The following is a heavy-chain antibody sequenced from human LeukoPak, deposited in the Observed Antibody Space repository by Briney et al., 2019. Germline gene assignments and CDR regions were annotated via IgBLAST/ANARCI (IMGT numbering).Heavy chain of an antibody. CDR2: IYYSGST. CDR1: GGSLSSSSYY. Sequence: TSDTLSLPYTVSGGSLSSSSYYWGWIRQPPAKGLVWVGSIYYSGSTSYNPSLKSRVTISVDTSKSQFSLKLSSVTAADTAVYYCARRYSSSWYSETDYWGQGTLVTVSS. CDR3: ARRYSSSWYSETDY. J-gene: IGHJ4*02. D-gene: IGHD6-13*01. V-gene: IGHV4-39*01.